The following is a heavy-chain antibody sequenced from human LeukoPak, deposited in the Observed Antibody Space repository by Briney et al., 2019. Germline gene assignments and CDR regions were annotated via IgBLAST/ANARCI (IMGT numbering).Heavy chain of an antibody. Sequence: PGGSLRPSCAASGFTFSRYEMNWVRQAPGKGLEWVSYISSTGSTIYYADSVKGRFTISRDNAKNSLYLQMNSLRAEDTAVYYCARGPGTLDPWGQGTLVTVSS. V-gene: IGHV3-48*03. CDR2: ISSTGSTI. J-gene: IGHJ5*02. CDR3: ARGPGTLDP. CDR1: GFTFSRYE.